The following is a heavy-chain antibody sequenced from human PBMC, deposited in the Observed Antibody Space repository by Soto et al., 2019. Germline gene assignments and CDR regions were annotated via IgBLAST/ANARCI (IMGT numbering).Heavy chain of an antibody. CDR3: ARDRDSYGYWFDY. CDR1: GGTFSSYA. Sequence: SVKVSCKASGGTFSSYAISWVRQAPGQGLEWMGGIIPIFGTANYAQKFQGRVTITADESTSTAYMELSSLRSEDTAVYYCARDRDSYGYWFDYWGQGTLVTVSS. J-gene: IGHJ4*02. D-gene: IGHD5-18*01. V-gene: IGHV1-69*13. CDR2: IIPIFGTA.